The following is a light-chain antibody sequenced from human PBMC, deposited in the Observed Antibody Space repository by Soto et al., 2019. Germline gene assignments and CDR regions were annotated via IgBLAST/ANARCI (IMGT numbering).Light chain of an antibody. J-gene: IGKJ3*01. CDR2: DAF. V-gene: IGKV3-11*01. CDR1: QSVSSY. CDR3: QQGGA. Sequence: EIVLTQSPATLSLSPGERATLSCRASQSVSSYLAWYQQKPGQAPRLLIYDAFTRATGIPARFSGSGSGTDFTLTISSLEPEDSAVYYCQQGGAFGPGTKVDIK.